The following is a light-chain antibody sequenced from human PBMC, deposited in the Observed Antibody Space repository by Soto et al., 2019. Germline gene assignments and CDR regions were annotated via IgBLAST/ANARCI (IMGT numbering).Light chain of an antibody. CDR3: QIWGAGIRV. CDR1: SGHSSYA. V-gene: IGLV4-69*01. Sequence: QPVLTQSPSASASLGASVKLTCTLSSGHSSYAIAWHQQQPEKGPRYLMKVNSDGSHSKGDGIPDRFSGSSSGAERYLTISSLQSEDEADYYCQIWGAGIRVFGGGTKLTVL. J-gene: IGLJ3*02. CDR2: VNSDGSH.